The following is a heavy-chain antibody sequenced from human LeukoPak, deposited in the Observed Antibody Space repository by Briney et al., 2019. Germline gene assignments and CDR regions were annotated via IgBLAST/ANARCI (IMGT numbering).Heavy chain of an antibody. CDR1: GFTFSSYS. CDR3: ARDQDCSSTSCYESFDY. J-gene: IGHJ4*02. Sequence: GGSLRLSCAASGFTFSSYSMNWVRQAPGKGLKWVSSISSSSSYIYYADSVKGRFTISRDNAKNSLYLQMNSLRAEDTAVYYCARDQDCSSTSCYESFDYWGQGTLVTVSS. V-gene: IGHV3-21*01. D-gene: IGHD2-2*01. CDR2: ISSSSSYI.